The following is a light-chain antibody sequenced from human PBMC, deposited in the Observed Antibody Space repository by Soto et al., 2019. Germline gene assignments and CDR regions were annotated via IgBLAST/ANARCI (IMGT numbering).Light chain of an antibody. V-gene: IGLV1-40*01. CDR2: GNS. CDR1: SSNIGAGYG. Sequence: QSVLTQPPSVSGAPGQRVTISCTGSSSNIGAGYGVHWYQQLPGTAPKLLIYGNSNRPSGVPDRSSGSKSGTSASLAITGLQAEDEADYYCQSYDSSLSAVVFGGGTKVTVL. CDR3: QSYDSSLSAVV. J-gene: IGLJ2*01.